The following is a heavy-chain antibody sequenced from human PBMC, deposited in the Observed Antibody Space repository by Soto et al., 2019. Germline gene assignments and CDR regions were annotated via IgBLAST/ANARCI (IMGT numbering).Heavy chain of an antibody. CDR2: IIPIFGTA. Sequence: QVQLVQSGAEVKKPGSSVKVSCKSSGGTFSTYAISWVRQAPGQGLEWMGGIIPIFGTANYAQKFQGRVTIPADESTTTAYMELISLSSEATPVYYCARDEMVVAPGSTTCHYYYGMDVWGQRTTVTLSS. V-gene: IGHV1-69*12. J-gene: IGHJ6*02. D-gene: IGHD2-15*01. CDR3: ARDEMVVAPGSTTCHYYYGMDV. CDR1: GGTFSTYA.